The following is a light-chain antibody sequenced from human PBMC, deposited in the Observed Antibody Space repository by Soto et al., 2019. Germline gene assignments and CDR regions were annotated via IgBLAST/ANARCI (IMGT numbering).Light chain of an antibody. CDR2: KAS. V-gene: IGKV1-5*03. Sequence: DIQMTQSPSTLSASVGDRVTITCRASQSISSWLAWYQQKPGKAPKLLIYKASNLESGVPSRFSGSGSGTEFTLTISSLQPDDFATYYCQQYNSYSRTFGQGTRWKSN. CDR3: QQYNSYSRT. J-gene: IGKJ1*01. CDR1: QSISSW.